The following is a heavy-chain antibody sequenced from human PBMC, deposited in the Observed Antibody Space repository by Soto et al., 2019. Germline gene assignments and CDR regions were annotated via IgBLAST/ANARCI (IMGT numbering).Heavy chain of an antibody. CDR2: IYYSGST. J-gene: IGHJ4*01. Sequence: SETLSLTCTVSGGSISSGGYYWTWIRQHPGKGLEWIGYIYYSGSTYYNPSLKSRVTISVDTSKNQFSLKLSSVTAADTAVYYCARRHGVINYWYVFDYWGQGILVTVSS. V-gene: IGHV4-31*02. CDR1: GGSISSGGYY. D-gene: IGHD3-10*01. CDR3: ARRHGVINYWYVFDY.